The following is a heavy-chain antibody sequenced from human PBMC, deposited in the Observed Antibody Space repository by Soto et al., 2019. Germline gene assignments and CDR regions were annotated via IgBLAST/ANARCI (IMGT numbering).Heavy chain of an antibody. D-gene: IGHD6-13*01. J-gene: IGHJ5*02. Sequence: PSETLSLTCTVSGGSISSGDYYWIWIRQHPGKGLEWIGYIYYSGRTNYNPSLKRRVIISVDTSKNQFSLKLTSVTAADTAVYYCARGRRYTSSWYWFDPWGQGTLVTVSS. V-gene: IGHV4-31*03. CDR2: IYYSGRT. CDR1: GGSISSGDYY. CDR3: ARGRRYTSSWYWFDP.